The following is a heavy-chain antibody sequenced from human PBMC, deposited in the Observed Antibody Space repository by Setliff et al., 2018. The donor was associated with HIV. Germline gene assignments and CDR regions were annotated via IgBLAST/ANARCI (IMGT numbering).Heavy chain of an antibody. Sequence: GGSLRLSCAASGFTVSNDYMSWVRQAPGRGLEWVSVIHSGGSTYYADSVKGRFTISRDSSENTLYLQMNSLRVEDTGVYFCARESFGGSTWALGDSWGQGALVTVSS. J-gene: IGHJ4*02. CDR2: IHSGGST. V-gene: IGHV3-66*02. CDR3: ARESFGGSTWALGDS. D-gene: IGHD2-15*01. CDR1: GFTVSNDY.